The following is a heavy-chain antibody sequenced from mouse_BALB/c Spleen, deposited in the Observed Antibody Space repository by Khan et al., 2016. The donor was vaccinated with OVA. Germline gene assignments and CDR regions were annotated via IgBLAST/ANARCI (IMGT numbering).Heavy chain of an antibody. CDR2: MNTYTGEP. V-gene: IGHV9-3-1*01. D-gene: IGHD3-3*01. Sequence: VESGPELTKPGETVKISCKAFGYTFKDYVMNWVKQSPGEGLNWMGWMNTYTGEPTYADDFEGRFAFSLDTSDNTASLQISSVKDEDTATYVCVGFHGGYWGQGTDLTVSS. J-gene: IGHJ2*01. CDR1: GYTFKDYV. CDR3: VGFHGGY.